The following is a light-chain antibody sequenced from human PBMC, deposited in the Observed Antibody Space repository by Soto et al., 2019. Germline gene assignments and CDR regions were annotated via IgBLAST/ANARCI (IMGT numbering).Light chain of an antibody. CDR3: QQYNDSPPLT. Sequence: EIVMTQSPATLSVSPGERATLSCRASQSVSINLAWYQQKPGQAPRLLIYGASTRATGISARFSGSGSGTEFNLSISSLQSEDVAVYYCQQYNDSPPLTFGGGTKVEIK. CDR1: QSVSIN. V-gene: IGKV3-15*01. J-gene: IGKJ4*01. CDR2: GAS.